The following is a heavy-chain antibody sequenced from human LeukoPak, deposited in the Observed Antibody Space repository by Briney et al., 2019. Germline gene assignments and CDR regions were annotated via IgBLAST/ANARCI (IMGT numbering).Heavy chain of an antibody. J-gene: IGHJ6*03. D-gene: IGHD3-9*01. CDR1: GGSISSGSYY. V-gene: IGHV4-61*02. CDR2: IYTSGST. Sequence: SETLSLTCTVSGGSISSGSYYWSWIRQPAGKGLEWIGRIYTSGSTNYNPSLKSRVTISVDTSKNQFSLKLSSVTAADTAVYYCAREGYDVLSTYPYYYYYMDVWDKGTTVTVSS. CDR3: AREGYDVLSTYPYYYYYMDV.